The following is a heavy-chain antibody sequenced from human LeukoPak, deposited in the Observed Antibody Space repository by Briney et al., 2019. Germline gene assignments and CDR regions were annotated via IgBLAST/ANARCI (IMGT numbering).Heavy chain of an antibody. CDR2: IYYSGST. CDR3: ARAPAYSSLTDWYFDL. D-gene: IGHD6-6*01. Sequence: SETLSLTCTVSGASISSYYWSWIRQPPGKGLEWIGYIYYSGSTNYNPSLKSRVTISVDTSKNQFSLKLSSVTAADTAVYYCARAPAYSSLTDWYFDLWGRGTLVTVSS. CDR1: GASISSYY. J-gene: IGHJ2*01. V-gene: IGHV4-59*01.